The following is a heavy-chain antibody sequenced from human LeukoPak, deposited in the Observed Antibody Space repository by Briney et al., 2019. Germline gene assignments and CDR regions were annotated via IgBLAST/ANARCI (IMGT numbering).Heavy chain of an antibody. CDR2: ISGSGGST. D-gene: IGHD6-19*01. V-gene: IGHV3-23*01. CDR1: GFTFSSYA. Sequence: GGSLRLSCAASGFTFSSYAMSWVRQAPGKGLEWVSAISGSGGSTYYADSVKGRFTISRDNSKNTLYLQMNSLRDEDTAVYYYANLAVAGLYYYYGMDVWGKGTTVTVSS. J-gene: IGHJ6*04. CDR3: ANLAVAGLYYYYGMDV.